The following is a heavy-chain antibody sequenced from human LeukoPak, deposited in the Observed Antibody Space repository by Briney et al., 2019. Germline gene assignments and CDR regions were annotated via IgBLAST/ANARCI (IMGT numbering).Heavy chain of an antibody. CDR3: ARGDVETNYWSTRFFDS. D-gene: IGHD2-8*02. J-gene: IGHJ4*02. CDR1: GGSLSGYY. Sequence: SETLSLTCAVNGGSLSGYYWTWIRQPPGKGLEWVGEINHSGVINYNSSLKSRVTISADTSKNQFSLKLSSVTAADTAVYYCARGDVETNYWSTRFFDSWGQGTLVAVYS. V-gene: IGHV4-34*01. CDR2: INHSGVI.